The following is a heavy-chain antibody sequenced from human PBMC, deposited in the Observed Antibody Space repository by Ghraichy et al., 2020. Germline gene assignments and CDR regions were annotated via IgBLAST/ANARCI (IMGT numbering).Heavy chain of an antibody. CDR2: IVVGSGNT. CDR3: AAKVGWVQLWPARNSVDY. CDR1: GFTFTSSA. Sequence: SVKVSCKASGFTFTSSAVQWVRQPRGQRLEWIGWIVVGSGNTNYAQKFQERVTITRDMSTSTAYMELSSLRSEDTAVYYCAAKVGWVQLWPARNSVDYWGQGTLVTVSS. V-gene: IGHV1-58*01. D-gene: IGHD5-18*01. J-gene: IGHJ4*02.